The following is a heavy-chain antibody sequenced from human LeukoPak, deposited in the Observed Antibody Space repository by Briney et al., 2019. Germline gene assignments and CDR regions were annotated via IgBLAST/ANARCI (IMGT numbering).Heavy chain of an antibody. CDR1: GFTFSSYA. CDR3: ARGPPEMNGMDV. CDR2: ISYDGSNK. V-gene: IGHV3-30-3*01. D-gene: IGHD5-24*01. Sequence: GRSLRLSCAASGFTFSSYAMHWVRQAPGKGLEWVAVISYDGSNKYYADSVKGRFTISRDNSKNTLYLQMNSLRAEDTAVYYCARGPPEMNGMDVWGQGTTVTVSS. J-gene: IGHJ6*02.